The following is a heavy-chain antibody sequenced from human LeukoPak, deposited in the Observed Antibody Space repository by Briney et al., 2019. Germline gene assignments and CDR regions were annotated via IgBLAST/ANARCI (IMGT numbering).Heavy chain of an antibody. CDR3: ARAAYSSTWYSRYFDL. CDR1: GGTFSSYA. Sequence: VASVKVSCKASGGTFSSYAISWVRQAPGQGLEWMGGIIPIFGTANYAQKFQGRVTITADKSTSTAYMELSSLRSEDTAVYYCARAAYSSTWYSRYFDLWGRGTLVTVSS. J-gene: IGHJ2*01. V-gene: IGHV1-69*06. D-gene: IGHD6-13*01. CDR2: IIPIFGTA.